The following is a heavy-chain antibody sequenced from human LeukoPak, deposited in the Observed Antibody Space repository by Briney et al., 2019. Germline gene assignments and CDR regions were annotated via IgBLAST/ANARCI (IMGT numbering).Heavy chain of an antibody. V-gene: IGHV3-23*01. Sequence: PGGSLRLSCAASGFTFSSYAMSWVRQAPGRGLEWVSAISGGGGSTYYADSVKGRFTISRDNSKNTLYLQMNSLRAEDTAVYYCAKDGDRYFDYWGQGTLVTVSS. CDR3: AKDGDRYFDY. CDR2: ISGGGGST. J-gene: IGHJ4*02. CDR1: GFTFSSYA. D-gene: IGHD2-21*02.